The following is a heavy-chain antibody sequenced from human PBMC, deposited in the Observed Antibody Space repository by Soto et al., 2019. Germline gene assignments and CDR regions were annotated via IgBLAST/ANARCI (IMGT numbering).Heavy chain of an antibody. V-gene: IGHV1-69*06. Sequence: VASVKVSCKASGGTFSSYAISCVRQAPGQGLEGMGGIIPIFGTANYAQKFQGRVTITADKSTSTAYMELSSLRSEDTAVYYCAREIAARPPWFDPWGQGTLVTVSS. CDR2: IIPIFGTA. J-gene: IGHJ5*02. D-gene: IGHD6-6*01. CDR1: GGTFSSYA. CDR3: AREIAARPPWFDP.